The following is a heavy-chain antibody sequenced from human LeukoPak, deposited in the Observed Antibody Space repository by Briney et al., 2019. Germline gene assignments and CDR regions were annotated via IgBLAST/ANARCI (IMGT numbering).Heavy chain of an antibody. CDR3: ARGFSSLST. CDR1: GFPFNVSP. D-gene: IGHD6-6*01. J-gene: IGHJ5*02. Sequence: GGSLRLSCAASGFPFNVSPMFWVRQAPGKGPEYVSAISITGGTTYYANSVKGRFTISRDNSKNILCLQMGSLIAEDMGVYYCARGFSSLSTWGQGTLVTVSS. V-gene: IGHV3-64*01. CDR2: ISITGGTT.